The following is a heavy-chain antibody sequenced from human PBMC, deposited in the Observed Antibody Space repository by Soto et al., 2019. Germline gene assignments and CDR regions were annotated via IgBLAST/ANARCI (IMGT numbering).Heavy chain of an antibody. Sequence: QVQLQESGPGLVKPSQTLSLTCSVSGDSIRGGGHYWNWIRQFPGKGLEWIGYVYHSGSAHYNTSLRGRLTISINTSKNQFSLRLISVTAADTTLYYCARDTGLAPTVWGYCGHGTQVTVSS. CDR1: GDSIRGGGHY. CDR2: VYHSGSA. V-gene: IGHV4-31*03. J-gene: IGHJ4*03. D-gene: IGHD7-27*01. CDR3: ARDTGLAPTVWGY.